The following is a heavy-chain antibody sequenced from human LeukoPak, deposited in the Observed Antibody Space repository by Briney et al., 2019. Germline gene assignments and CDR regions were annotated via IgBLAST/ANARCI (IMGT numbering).Heavy chain of an antibody. Sequence: GGSLRLSCAVSGFTVSTNYMSWVRQAPGKGLEWVAVIWYDGSNKYYADSVKGRFTISRDNSKNTLYLQMNSLRAEDTAVYYCAREGIYDSSGYYVDYWGQGTLVTVSS. D-gene: IGHD3-22*01. CDR2: IWYDGSNK. CDR1: GFTVSTNY. CDR3: AREGIYDSSGYYVDY. V-gene: IGHV3-33*08. J-gene: IGHJ4*02.